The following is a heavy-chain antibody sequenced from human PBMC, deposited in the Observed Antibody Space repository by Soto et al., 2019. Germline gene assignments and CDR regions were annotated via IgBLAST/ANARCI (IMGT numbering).Heavy chain of an antibody. D-gene: IGHD1-1*01. CDR3: ARGTVEAAYYYYGMDV. J-gene: IGHJ6*02. CDR2: ISAYNGNT. CDR1: GYTFTSYG. V-gene: IGHV1-18*01. Sequence: ASVKVSCKASGYTFTSYGMSWVRQAPGQGLEWMGWISAYNGNTNYAQKPQGRVTMTTDTSTSTAYMELRSLRSDDTAVYYCARGTVEAAYYYYGMDVWGQGTTVTVSS.